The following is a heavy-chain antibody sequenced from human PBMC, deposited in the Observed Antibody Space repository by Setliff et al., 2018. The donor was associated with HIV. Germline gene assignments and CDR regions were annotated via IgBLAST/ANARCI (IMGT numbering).Heavy chain of an antibody. J-gene: IGHJ4*02. Sequence: SLRLSCAASGFTFSTSWMTWVRQAPGQGLEWVANIKGDGSAHYYVDSAKGRFTISRDNAKNSLYLQMNSLRADDTAIYYCASSRPPDDSSGFLDHWGQGTLVTVSS. CDR2: IKGDGSAH. V-gene: IGHV3-7*03. CDR3: ASSRPPDDSSGFLDH. CDR1: GFTFSTSW. D-gene: IGHD3-22*01.